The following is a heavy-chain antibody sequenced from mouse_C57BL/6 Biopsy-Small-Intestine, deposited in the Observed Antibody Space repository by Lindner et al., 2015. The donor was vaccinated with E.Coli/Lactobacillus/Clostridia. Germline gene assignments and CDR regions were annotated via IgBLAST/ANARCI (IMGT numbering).Heavy chain of an antibody. D-gene: IGHD2-5*01. V-gene: IGHV1-47*01. CDR1: GYTFTTYP. CDR2: FHPYNDDT. Sequence: VQLQESGAELVKPGASVKMSCKVSGYTFTTYPIEWMKQNHGKSLEWIGNFHPYNDDTEYNEKFKGKATLTVEKSSSTVYLELSRLTSDDSAVYYCARGSNYDYAMDYWGQGTSVTVSS. J-gene: IGHJ4*01. CDR3: ARGSNYDYAMDY.